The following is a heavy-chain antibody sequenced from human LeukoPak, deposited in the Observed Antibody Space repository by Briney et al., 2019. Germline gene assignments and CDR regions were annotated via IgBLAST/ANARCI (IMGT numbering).Heavy chain of an antibody. D-gene: IGHD2-15*01. CDR1: GFTFSSYA. Sequence: GGSLRLSCAASGFTFSSYAMSWVRQAPGKGLEWVAVISYDGSNKYYADSVKGRFTISRDNSKNTLYLQMNSLRAEDTAVYYCAKVSAAYCSGGSCYFQHWGQGTLVTVSS. CDR3: AKVSAAYCSGGSCYFQH. CDR2: ISYDGSNK. V-gene: IGHV3-30*18. J-gene: IGHJ1*01.